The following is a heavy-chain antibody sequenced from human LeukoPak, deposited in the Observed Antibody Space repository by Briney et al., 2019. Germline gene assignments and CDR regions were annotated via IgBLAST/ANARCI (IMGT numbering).Heavy chain of an antibody. CDR3: ARGGYIYGMDV. CDR2: IIPIFGTA. V-gene: IGHV1-69*13. Sequence: ASVKVSCKASGYTFTSYDINWVRQAPGQGLEWMGGIIPIFGTANYAQKFQGRVTITADESTSTAYMELSSLRSEDTAVYYCARGGYIYGMDVWGQGTTVTVSS. D-gene: IGHD2-15*01. J-gene: IGHJ6*02. CDR1: GYTFTSYD.